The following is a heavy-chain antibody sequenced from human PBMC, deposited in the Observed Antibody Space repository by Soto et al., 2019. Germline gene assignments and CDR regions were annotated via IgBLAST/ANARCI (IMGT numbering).Heavy chain of an antibody. Sequence: PGGSLRLSCSASGFTFSSYAMHWVRQAPGKGLEYVSAISSNGGSTYYADAVKGRFTISRDNSKNTLYLQMNGLRAEDTAVYYCAKVTKRAAAGRYEYYKYGMDVWGQGTTVTVSS. V-gene: IGHV3-64*04. CDR2: ISSNGGST. CDR3: AKVTKRAAAGRYEYYKYGMDV. CDR1: GFTFSSYA. D-gene: IGHD6-13*01. J-gene: IGHJ6*02.